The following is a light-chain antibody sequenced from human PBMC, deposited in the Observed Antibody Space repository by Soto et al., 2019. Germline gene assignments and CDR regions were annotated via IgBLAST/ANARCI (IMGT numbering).Light chain of an antibody. CDR1: QSISSW. V-gene: IGKV1-5*01. CDR2: DAS. Sequence: IQMTQSPSTLSSSVGDRVTITCRASQSISSWLSWYQQKPRKAPKLLIYDASSLQSGVPSRFSGSGSGTELTLTISGLQTDDFANYYCQHYNTYSTWTFGQGTKVDIK. J-gene: IGKJ1*01. CDR3: QHYNTYSTWT.